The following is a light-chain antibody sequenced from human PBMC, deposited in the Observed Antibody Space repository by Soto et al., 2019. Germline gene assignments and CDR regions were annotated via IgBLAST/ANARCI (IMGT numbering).Light chain of an antibody. Sequence: IQFTRSPPSLSSSVGDRVTITCLSSQDIAIYLAWYQQKPGEAPNLLIHTASTLHGGVPSMFSGRGSGKDFTITIHSLQAEDFETYYCKTNSSYKSNFGGGTKV. V-gene: IGKV1-9*01. CDR3: KTNSSYKSN. CDR1: QDIAIY. J-gene: IGKJ4*01. CDR2: TAS.